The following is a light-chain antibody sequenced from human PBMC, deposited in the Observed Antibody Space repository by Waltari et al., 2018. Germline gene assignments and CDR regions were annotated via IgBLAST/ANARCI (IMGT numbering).Light chain of an antibody. CDR2: DAP. V-gene: IGKV3-20*01. CDR1: QSVSRT. J-gene: IGKJ1*01. Sequence: EIVLTQSPGTLSLSPGERATLSCRASQSVSRTLAWYQQKPGPAPRLLIYDAPIRATGIPDRCSGSGSGTDFSLTISRLEPGDFAVYYCQKYGTLPATFGQGTTVEIK. CDR3: QKYGTLPAT.